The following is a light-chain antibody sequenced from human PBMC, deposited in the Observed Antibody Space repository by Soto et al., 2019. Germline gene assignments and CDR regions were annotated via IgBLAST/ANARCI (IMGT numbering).Light chain of an antibody. Sequence: DIRVTQSPSSLSASVGDRVTITCQASQDISNHLNWYQQKPGKAPKLLIYDVSNLEAGVPSRFSGSGSGTDFTFTISSLQPEDTATYYCQQYDNLRPECTFGQGTKLDIK. CDR1: QDISNH. V-gene: IGKV1-33*01. CDR2: DVS. CDR3: QQYDNLRPECT. J-gene: IGKJ2*02.